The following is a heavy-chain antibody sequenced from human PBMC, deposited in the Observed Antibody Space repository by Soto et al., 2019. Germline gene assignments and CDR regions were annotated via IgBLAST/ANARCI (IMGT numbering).Heavy chain of an antibody. J-gene: IGHJ4*02. CDR1: GYSFTTYW. D-gene: IGHD3-22*01. Sequence: EVQLVQSGADVKKPGESLRISCKGSGYSFTTYWITWVRQMPGKGLERMGRIDPSDSYTNYSPSFQGHVTISADKSITTAYLQWSSLKASDTAMYYCVRHSYDSAGNYYEGAYWGQGTLVTVSS. V-gene: IGHV5-10-1*01. CDR3: VRHSYDSAGNYYEGAY. CDR2: IDPSDSYT.